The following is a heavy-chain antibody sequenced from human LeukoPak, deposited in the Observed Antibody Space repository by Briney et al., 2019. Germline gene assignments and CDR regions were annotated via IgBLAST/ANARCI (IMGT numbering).Heavy chain of an antibody. J-gene: IGHJ6*04. CDR2: IYYSGST. CDR1: GGSFSGYY. Sequence: PSETLSLTCAVYGGSFSGYYWSWIRQPPGKGLEWIGSIYYSGSTYYNPSLKSRVTISVDTSKNQFSLKLSSVTAADTAVYYCARDSSGSKLDVWGKGTTVTVSS. V-gene: IGHV4-34*01. CDR3: ARDSSGSKLDV. D-gene: IGHD3-22*01.